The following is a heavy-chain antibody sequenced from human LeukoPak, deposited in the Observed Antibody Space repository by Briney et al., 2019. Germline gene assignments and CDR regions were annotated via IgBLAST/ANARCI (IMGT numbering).Heavy chain of an antibody. V-gene: IGHV3-23*01. CDR2: ISGSGGST. CDR1: GFTFSSYA. J-gene: IGHJ4*02. CDR3: AKASEYDFWSGYPTPALDY. D-gene: IGHD3-3*01. Sequence: GGSLRLSCAASGFTFSSYAMSWVRQAPGKGLEWVSAISGSGGSTYYADSVKGRFTISRDNSKNTLYLQMNSLRAEDTAVYYCAKASEYDFWSGYPTPALDYWGQGTPVTVSS.